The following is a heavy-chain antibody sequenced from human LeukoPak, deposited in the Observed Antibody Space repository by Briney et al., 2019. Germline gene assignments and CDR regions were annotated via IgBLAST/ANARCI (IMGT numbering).Heavy chain of an antibody. CDR2: IHYSGST. CDR1: GDSISNYY. CDR3: AREYSSGYYQYFDY. Sequence: PSETLSLTCTVSGDSISNYYWNWIRQSPGKGLAWIGYIHYSGSTKYNPSLKSRVTISVDSSKKQFSLKLNSVTAADTAVYFCAREYSSGYYQYFDYWGQGTLVTVSS. D-gene: IGHD3-22*01. V-gene: IGHV4-59*01. J-gene: IGHJ4*02.